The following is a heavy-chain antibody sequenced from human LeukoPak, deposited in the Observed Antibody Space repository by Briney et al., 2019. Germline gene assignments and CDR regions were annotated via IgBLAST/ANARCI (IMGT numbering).Heavy chain of an antibody. CDR2: ISYDGSNK. D-gene: IGHD2-2*01. J-gene: IGHJ6*03. Sequence: GRSLRLSCAASGFTFSSYGMHWVRQAPGKGLEWVAVISYDGSNKYYADSVKGRFTISRDNSKNTLYLQMNSLRAEDTAVYYCAKEDIVVVPAAKFHYYYYMDVWGKGTTVTISS. V-gene: IGHV3-30*18. CDR1: GFTFSSYG. CDR3: AKEDIVVVPAAKFHYYYYMDV.